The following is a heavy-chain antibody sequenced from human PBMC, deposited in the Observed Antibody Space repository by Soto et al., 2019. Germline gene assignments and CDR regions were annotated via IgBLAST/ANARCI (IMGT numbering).Heavy chain of an antibody. Sequence: QVPLQQSGPGLVKPSQTLSQTCTVSGASITSGHYYWPWIRQLPGKGLEWFGSIYNSETTHYNPSLTSRLTLSIDTSANQFSLNLSSVTAAYTAIYYCTLALGPTTVLDYWGQGTLITVSA. CDR3: TLALGPTTVLDY. V-gene: IGHV4-30-4*03. J-gene: IGHJ4*02. D-gene: IGHD1-26*01. CDR1: GASITSGHYY. CDR2: IYNSETT.